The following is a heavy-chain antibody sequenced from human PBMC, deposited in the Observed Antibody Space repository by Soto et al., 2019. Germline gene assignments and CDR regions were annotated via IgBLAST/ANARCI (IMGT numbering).Heavy chain of an antibody. Sequence: GASVKVSCKASGGTFSSYAISWVRQAPGQGLEWMGGIIPIFGTANYAQKFQGRVTITADESTSTAYMELSSLRSEDTAVYYCASTINDYGGNSVEYYYGMDVWGQGTTVTVSS. V-gene: IGHV1-69*13. CDR2: IIPIFGTA. J-gene: IGHJ6*02. CDR3: ASTINDYGGNSVEYYYGMDV. D-gene: IGHD4-17*01. CDR1: GGTFSSYA.